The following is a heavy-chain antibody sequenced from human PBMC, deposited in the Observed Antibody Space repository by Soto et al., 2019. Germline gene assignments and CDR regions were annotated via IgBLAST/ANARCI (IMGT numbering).Heavy chain of an antibody. J-gene: IGHJ5*02. D-gene: IGHD6-6*01. CDR3: ARGRGSIAAQYNWFDP. CDR1: GGSISSGGYS. Sequence: SETLSLTCAVSGGSISSGGYSWSWIRQPPGKGLEWIGYIYHSGSTYYNPSLKSRVTISVDRSKNQFSLKLSSVTAADTAVYYCARGRGSIAAQYNWFDPWGQGTLVTVSS. V-gene: IGHV4-30-2*01. CDR2: IYHSGST.